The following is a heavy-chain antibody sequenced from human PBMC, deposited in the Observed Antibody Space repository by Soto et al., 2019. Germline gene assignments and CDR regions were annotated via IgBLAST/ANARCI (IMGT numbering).Heavy chain of an antibody. CDR2: ISSSSSTI. CDR3: ARTAGRDIVVVEDAFDI. J-gene: IGHJ3*02. V-gene: IGHV3-48*01. D-gene: IGHD2-15*01. Sequence: GGSLRLSCAASGFTFSSYSMNWVRQAPGKGLEWVSYISSSSSTIYYADSVKGRFTISRDNAKNSLYLQMNSLRAEDTAVYYCARTAGRDIVVVEDAFDIWGQGTMVTVSS. CDR1: GFTFSSYS.